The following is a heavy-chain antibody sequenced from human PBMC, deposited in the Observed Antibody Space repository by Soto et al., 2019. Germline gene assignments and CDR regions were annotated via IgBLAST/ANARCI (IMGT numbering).Heavy chain of an antibody. Sequence: GGSLRLSCAASGFTVSSNYMSWVRQAPGKGLEWVSVIYSGGSTYYADSVKGRFTISRHNSKNTLYLQMNSLRAEDTAVYYCARGTLWFGDYYMDVWGKGTTVTVSS. CDR3: ARGTLWFGDYYMDV. V-gene: IGHV3-53*04. D-gene: IGHD3-10*01. CDR2: IYSGGST. J-gene: IGHJ6*03. CDR1: GFTVSSNY.